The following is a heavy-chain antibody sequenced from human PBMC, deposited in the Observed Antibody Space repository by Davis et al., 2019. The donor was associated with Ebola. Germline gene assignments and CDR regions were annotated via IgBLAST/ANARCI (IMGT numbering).Heavy chain of an antibody. CDR1: GFTFSSYA. CDR2: ISYDGSNK. V-gene: IGHV3-30-3*01. J-gene: IGHJ5*02. D-gene: IGHD6-19*01. Sequence: PGGSLRLSCAASGFTFSSYAMHWVRQAPGKGLEWVAVISYDGSNKYYADSVKGRFTISRDNSKNTLYLQMNSLRAEDTAVYYCSGLGASSGWYLPWGQGTLVTVSS. CDR3: SGLGASSGWYLP.